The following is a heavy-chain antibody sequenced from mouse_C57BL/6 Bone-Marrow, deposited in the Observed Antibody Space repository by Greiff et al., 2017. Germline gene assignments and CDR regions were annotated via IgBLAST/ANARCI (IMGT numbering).Heavy chain of an antibody. CDR2: IDPENGDT. Sequence: EVQLQQSGAELVRPGASVKLSCTASGFNIKDDYMHWVKQRPEQGLEWIGWIDPENGDTEYASKFQGKATITADTSSNTAYLQLSSLTSEDTAVYYCTPYYSLDHWGQGTTLTVSS. CDR3: TPYYSLDH. V-gene: IGHV14-4*01. D-gene: IGHD2-12*01. J-gene: IGHJ2*01. CDR1: GFNIKDDY.